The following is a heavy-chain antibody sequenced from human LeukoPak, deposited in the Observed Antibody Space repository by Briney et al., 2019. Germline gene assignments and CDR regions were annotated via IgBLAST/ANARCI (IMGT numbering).Heavy chain of an antibody. J-gene: IGHJ4*02. Sequence: SETLSLTCTVSGGSISSYYWSWIRQPPGKGLEWIGYIYYSGRTNYNPSLKSRVTISVDTSKNQFSLKLSSVTAADTAVYYCARAVGQRGVLLWFGELFGRWGQGTLVTVSS. CDR2: IYYSGRT. CDR1: GGSISSYY. CDR3: ARAVGQRGVLLWFGELFGR. V-gene: IGHV4-59*01. D-gene: IGHD3-10*01.